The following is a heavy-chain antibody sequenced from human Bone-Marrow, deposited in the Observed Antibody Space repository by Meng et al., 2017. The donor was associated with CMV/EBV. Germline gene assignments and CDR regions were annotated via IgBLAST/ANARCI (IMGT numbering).Heavy chain of an antibody. CDR3: ASPYCSSTSCYTDYYYGMDV. J-gene: IGHJ6*02. D-gene: IGHD2-2*02. CDR1: GFTFSDYY. CDR2: ISSSGSTI. Sequence: GGSLRLSCAASGFTFSDYYMSWIRQAPGKGLEWVSYISSSGSTIYYADSVKGRFTISRDNAKNSLYLQMNSLRAEDTAVYYCASPYCSSTSCYTDYYYGMDVWGQGTTVTVSS. V-gene: IGHV3-11*01.